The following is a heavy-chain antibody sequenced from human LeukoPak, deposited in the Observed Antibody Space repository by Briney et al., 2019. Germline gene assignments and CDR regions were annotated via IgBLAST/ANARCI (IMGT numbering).Heavy chain of an antibody. CDR2: IVGSST. CDR1: GFTFRDYH. Sequence: PGGSLRLSCAASGFTFRDYHMSWVRQAPGKGLELVSAIVGSSTHYADSVKGRLTISRDNSKNTLYLQMNSLRAEDTAVYYCVRDEPGRSWYNWGQGTLVTVSS. J-gene: IGHJ4*02. D-gene: IGHD6-13*01. CDR3: VRDEPGRSWYN. V-gene: IGHV3-23*01.